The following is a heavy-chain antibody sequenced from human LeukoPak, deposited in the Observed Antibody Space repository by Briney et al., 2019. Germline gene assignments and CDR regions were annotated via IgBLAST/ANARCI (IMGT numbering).Heavy chain of an antibody. Sequence: ASVKVSCKASGYTXTGYCIHGVRQAPGQGLEWMGWITPNSGGTNSAQKFQGRVTMTRDTSISTAYMELSRLRSDDTAVYYCARGVWGATTFFDYWGQGTLVTVSS. CDR2: ITPNSGGT. CDR1: GYTXTGYC. CDR3: ARGVWGATTFFDY. D-gene: IGHD1-26*01. V-gene: IGHV1-2*02. J-gene: IGHJ4*02.